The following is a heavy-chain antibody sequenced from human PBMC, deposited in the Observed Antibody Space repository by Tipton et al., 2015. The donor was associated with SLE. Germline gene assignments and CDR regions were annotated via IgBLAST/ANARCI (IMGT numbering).Heavy chain of an antibody. V-gene: IGHV4-39*07. D-gene: IGHD5-12*01. CDR3: ARRGYDIRFSD. CDR2: IHYSGST. CDR1: GGSISSSSYY. J-gene: IGHJ4*02. Sequence: GLVKPSETLSLTCTVSGGSISSSSYYWGWIRQPPGKGLEWIGSIHYSGSTYYNPSLKSRVTISVDTSKNQFSLKLSSVTAADTAVYYCARRGYDIRFSDWGQGTLVTVSS.